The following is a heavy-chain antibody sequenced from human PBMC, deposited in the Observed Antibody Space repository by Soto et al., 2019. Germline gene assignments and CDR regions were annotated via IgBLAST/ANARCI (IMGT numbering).Heavy chain of an antibody. J-gene: IGHJ6*02. CDR3: AILNSGYHRVYYDYYGMDV. CDR1: GYSFTSYW. D-gene: IGHD5-12*01. Sequence: GESLKISCKGSGYSFTSYWISWVRQMPGKGLEWMGRIDPSDSYTNYSPSFQGHVTISADKSISTAYLQWSSLKASDTAMYYCAILNSGYHRVYYDYYGMDVWGQRTTVTVSS. CDR2: IDPSDSYT. V-gene: IGHV5-10-1*01.